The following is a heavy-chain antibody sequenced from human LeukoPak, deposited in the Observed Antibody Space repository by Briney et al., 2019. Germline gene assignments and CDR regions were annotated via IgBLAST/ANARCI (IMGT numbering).Heavy chain of an antibody. CDR3: ARRGHSDSLDRGS. V-gene: IGHV5-51*01. CDR1: GYTFTNYW. J-gene: IGHJ5*02. CDR2: IYPGDSDT. D-gene: IGHD6-13*01. Sequence: GESLKISCQGSGYTFTNYWIGWVRQMPGKGLEWMGIIYPGDSDTRYSPSFQGQVTISADKSINTAYLQWSSLKASDTAIYYCARRGHSDSLDRGSWGQGTLVTVSS.